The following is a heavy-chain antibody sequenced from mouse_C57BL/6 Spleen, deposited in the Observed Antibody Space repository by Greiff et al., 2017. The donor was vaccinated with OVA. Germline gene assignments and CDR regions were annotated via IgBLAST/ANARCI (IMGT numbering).Heavy chain of an antibody. J-gene: IGHJ4*01. CDR3: ARSIDGYPYYYAMDY. Sequence: EVKVEESGPELVKPGDSVKISCKASGYSFTGYFMNWVMQSHGKSLEWIGRINPYNGDTFYNQKFKGKATLTVDKSSSTAHMELRSLTSEDSAVYYCARSIDGYPYYYAMDYWGQGTSVTVSS. CDR2: INPYNGDT. V-gene: IGHV1-20*01. CDR1: GYSFTGYF. D-gene: IGHD2-3*01.